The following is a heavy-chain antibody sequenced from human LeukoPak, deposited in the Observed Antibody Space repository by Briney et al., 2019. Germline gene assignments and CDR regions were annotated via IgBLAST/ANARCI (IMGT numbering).Heavy chain of an antibody. CDR2: ISAYNGNT. CDR3: ARDPSMKYFYNSIGYWYFDL. V-gene: IGHV1-18*01. Sequence: ASVKLSCKASGYTFTSYCISWVRQAPGQGLEWMGWISAYNGNTNYAQKLQGRVTMTTDTSTSTAYMELRSLRSDDTAVYYCARDPSMKYFYNSIGYWYFDLWGRGALVTVSS. J-gene: IGHJ2*01. CDR1: GYTFTSYC. D-gene: IGHD3-22*01.